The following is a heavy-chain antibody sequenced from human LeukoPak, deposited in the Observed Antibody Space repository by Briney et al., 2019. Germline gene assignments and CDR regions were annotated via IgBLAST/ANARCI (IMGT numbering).Heavy chain of an antibody. Sequence: PGGSLRLSCAASGFTFSSYAMHWVRQAPGKGLEWVAGISYDGGNKYYADSVKGRFTISRDNSKNTLYLQMNSLSAEDTAVYYCARYCSGGSCHHTDAFDIWGQGTMVTVSS. CDR1: GFTFSSYA. D-gene: IGHD2-15*01. J-gene: IGHJ3*02. CDR2: ISYDGGNK. V-gene: IGHV3-30*04. CDR3: ARYCSGGSCHHTDAFDI.